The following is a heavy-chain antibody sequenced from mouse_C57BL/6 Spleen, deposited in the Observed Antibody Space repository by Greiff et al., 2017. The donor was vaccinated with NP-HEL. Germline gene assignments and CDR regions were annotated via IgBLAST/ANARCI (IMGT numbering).Heavy chain of an antibody. CDR3: ARRAVYEPHFDY. V-gene: IGHV8-12*01. Sequence: QVTLKESGPGILQSSQTLSLTCSFSGFSLSTSGMGVSWIRQPSGKGLEWLVHIYWDDDKRSNPFLKSPLTISKDTSRNQVYLKITSVDTADTATYYCARRAVYEPHFDYWGQGTTLTVSS. D-gene: IGHD2-3*01. CDR1: GFSLSTSGMG. CDR2: IYWDDDK. J-gene: IGHJ2*01.